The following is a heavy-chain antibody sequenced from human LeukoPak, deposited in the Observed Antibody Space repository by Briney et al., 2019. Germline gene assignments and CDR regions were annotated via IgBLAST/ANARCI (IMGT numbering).Heavy chain of an antibody. CDR1: GFTFGDYA. Sequence: GGSLRLSCTASGFTFGDYAMSWVRQAPGKGLEWVANIKQDGSEKYYVDSVKGRFTISRDNAKNSLYLQMNSLRAEDTAVYYCAREGPKYSSSWYRTIYYYYYYYMDVWGKGTTVTISS. V-gene: IGHV3-7*01. J-gene: IGHJ6*03. CDR2: IKQDGSEK. D-gene: IGHD6-13*01. CDR3: AREGPKYSSSWYRTIYYYYYYYMDV.